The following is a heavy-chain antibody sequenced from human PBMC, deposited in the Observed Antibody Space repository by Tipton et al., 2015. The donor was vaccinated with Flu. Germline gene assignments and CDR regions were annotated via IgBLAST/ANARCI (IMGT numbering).Heavy chain of an antibody. CDR3: ARVDKGDWFDY. Sequence: TLSLTCTASGGSISPYYWSWIRQSAGKRLEWIGRIYSSGETNYNPSPKSRVTMSVDTSKKQFPLKLTSVTAADTAVYYCARVDKGDWFDYWGQGTLVTVSS. V-gene: IGHV4-4*07. CDR2: IYSSGET. D-gene: IGHD2-21*01. CDR1: GGSISPYY. J-gene: IGHJ4*02.